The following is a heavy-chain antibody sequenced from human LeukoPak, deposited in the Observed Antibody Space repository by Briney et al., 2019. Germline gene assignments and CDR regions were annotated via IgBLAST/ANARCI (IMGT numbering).Heavy chain of an antibody. CDR2: IKQDGSEK. J-gene: IGHJ4*02. CDR1: GFTFSSYW. V-gene: IGHV3-7*01. D-gene: IGHD2-8*01. Sequence: PGGSLRLSCAASGFTFSSYWMSWVRQAPGKGLEWVANIKQDGSEKYYVDSVKGRFTISRDNAKNSLYLQMNSLRAEGTAVYYCAREADIVLMVYDYWGQGTLVTVSS. CDR3: AREADIVLMVYDY.